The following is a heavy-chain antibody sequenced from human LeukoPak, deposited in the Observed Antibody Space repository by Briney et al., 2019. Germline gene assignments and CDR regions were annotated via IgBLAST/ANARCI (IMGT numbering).Heavy chain of an antibody. CDR3: AREELGPDYYFGY. J-gene: IGHJ4*02. D-gene: IGHD7-27*01. CDR1: GFTVSSNY. V-gene: IGHV3-53*01. Sequence: GGSLRLSCAASGFTVSSNYMSWVRQAPGKGLEWVSVIYSGGSTYYADSVKGRFTISRDNSKNTLYLQMNSLRAEDTAVYYCAREELGPDYYFGYWGQGTLVTVSS. CDR2: IYSGGST.